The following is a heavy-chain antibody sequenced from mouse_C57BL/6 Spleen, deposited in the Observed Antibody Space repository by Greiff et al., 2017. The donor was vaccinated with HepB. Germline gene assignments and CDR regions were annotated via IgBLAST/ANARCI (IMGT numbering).Heavy chain of an antibody. CDR1: GFTFSSYA. D-gene: IGHD1-1*01. V-gene: IGHV5-4*03. CDR2: ISDGGSYT. CDR3: ARATTVVATGYWYFDV. Sequence: EVNVVESGGGLVKPGGSLKLSCAASGFTFSSYAMSWVRQTPEKRLEWVATISDGGSYTYYPDNVKGRFTISRDNAKNNLYLQMSHLKSEDTAMYYCARATTVVATGYWYFDVWGTGTTVTVSS. J-gene: IGHJ1*03.